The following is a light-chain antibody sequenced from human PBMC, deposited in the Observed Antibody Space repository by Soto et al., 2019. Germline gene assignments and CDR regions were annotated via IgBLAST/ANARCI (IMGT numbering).Light chain of an antibody. CDR1: QAISDS. J-gene: IGKJ2*01. CDR2: AAS. V-gene: IGKV1-9*01. Sequence: IQLTQSPSSLSASVGDRVTITCRASQAISDSLVWYQQNPGQAPKLLIYAASTLQSGVPSRFSGSGSGTDFTLIISSLHPADFATYYCQQFKSYPYTFGQGTKLEI. CDR3: QQFKSYPYT.